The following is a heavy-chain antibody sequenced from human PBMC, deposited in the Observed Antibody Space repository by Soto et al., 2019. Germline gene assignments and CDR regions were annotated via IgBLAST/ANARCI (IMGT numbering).Heavy chain of an antibody. V-gene: IGHV4-59*11. CDR3: ARDTGRGGDAFDI. D-gene: IGHD3-10*01. CDR1: GGSFSSHY. J-gene: IGHJ3*02. Sequence: PSETLSLTCTVSGGSFSSHYWSWIRQPPGKGLEWIGYIYYSGSTNYNPSLKSRVTISVDTSKNQFSLKLSSVTAADTAVYYCARDTGRGGDAFDIWGQGTMVTVSS. CDR2: IYYSGST.